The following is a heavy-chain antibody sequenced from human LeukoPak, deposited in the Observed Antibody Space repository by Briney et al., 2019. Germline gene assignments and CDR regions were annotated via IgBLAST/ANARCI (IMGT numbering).Heavy chain of an antibody. J-gene: IGHJ4*02. CDR2: MYHSGDT. CDR3: AGQYTVYDPFDQ. CDR1: DYSISSGYY. V-gene: IGHV4-38-2*02. D-gene: IGHD5/OR15-5a*01. Sequence: SETLSLTCSVSDYSISSGYYWGWIRQPPGKVLEWIGSMYHSGDTYYNPSLKSRVTISVDTSKNQFSLKLSSVTAADTAIYYCAGQYTVYDPFDQWGQGTLVTVSS.